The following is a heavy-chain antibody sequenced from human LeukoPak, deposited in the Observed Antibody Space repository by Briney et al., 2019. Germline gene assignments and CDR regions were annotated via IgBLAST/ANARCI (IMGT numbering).Heavy chain of an antibody. V-gene: IGHV3-30-3*01. D-gene: IGHD2/OR15-2a*01. Sequence: PGRSLRLSCAASGFTFSSYAMHWVRQAPGKGLEWVAVISYDGSNKYYADSVKGRFTISRDNSKNTLYLQMNSLRAEDTAVYYCAKGLLSAFDIWGQGTMVTVSS. CDR2: ISYDGSNK. J-gene: IGHJ3*02. CDR3: AKGLLSAFDI. CDR1: GFTFSSYA.